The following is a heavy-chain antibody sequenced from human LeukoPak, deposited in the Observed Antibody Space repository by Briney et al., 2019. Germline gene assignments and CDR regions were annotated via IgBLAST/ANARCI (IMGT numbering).Heavy chain of an antibody. Sequence: ASVKVSCKASGYTFTSYYMHWARQAPGQGLEWMGIINPSGGSTSYAQKFQGRVTMTRDTSTSTVYMELSSLRSEDTAVYYCARDFFVSYDSSGYYLLGYWGQGTLVTVSS. V-gene: IGHV1-46*01. J-gene: IGHJ4*02. CDR2: INPSGGST. D-gene: IGHD3-22*01. CDR3: ARDFFVSYDSSGYYLLGY. CDR1: GYTFTSYY.